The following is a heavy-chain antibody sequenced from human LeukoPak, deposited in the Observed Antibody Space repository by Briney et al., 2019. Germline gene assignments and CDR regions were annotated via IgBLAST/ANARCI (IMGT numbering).Heavy chain of an antibody. V-gene: IGHV3-21*01. CDR2: ISSSSSYI. CDR1: GFTFSSYS. J-gene: IGHJ5*02. Sequence: GGSLRLSCAASGFTFSSYSMNWVRQAPGKGLEWVSSISSSSSYIYYADSVKGRFTISRDNAKNSLYLQMNSLRAEDTAVCYCARATPSLPNWFDPWGQGTLVTVSS. CDR3: ARATPSLPNWFDP.